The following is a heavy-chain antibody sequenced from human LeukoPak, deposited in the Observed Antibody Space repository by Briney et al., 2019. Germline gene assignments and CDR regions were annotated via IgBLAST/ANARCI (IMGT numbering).Heavy chain of an antibody. CDR1: GYSISSGYY. CDR2: IYHSGST. D-gene: IGHD6-19*01. CDR3: ARVPSIAVAGTWFDY. Sequence: SETLSLTCTVSGYSISSGYYWGWIRQPPGKGLEWIGSIYHSGSTYYNPSLKSRVTISVDTSKNQFSLKLSSVTAADTAVYYCARVPSIAVAGTWFDYWGQGTLVTVSS. J-gene: IGHJ4*02. V-gene: IGHV4-38-2*02.